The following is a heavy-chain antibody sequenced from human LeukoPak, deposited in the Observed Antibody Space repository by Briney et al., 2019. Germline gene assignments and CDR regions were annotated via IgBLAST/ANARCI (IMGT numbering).Heavy chain of an antibody. CDR2: ISYDGSNK. V-gene: IGHV3-30*18. Sequence: GGSLRLSCAASGFTFRSYGMHWVRQAPGKGLEWVAVISYDGSNKYYADSVKGRFTISRDDSKNTLDLQMNSLRAEDTAVYYCAKDYLQQLVRGWFGPWGQGILVTVSS. D-gene: IGHD6-13*01. CDR1: GFTFRSYG. CDR3: AKDYLQQLVRGWFGP. J-gene: IGHJ5*02.